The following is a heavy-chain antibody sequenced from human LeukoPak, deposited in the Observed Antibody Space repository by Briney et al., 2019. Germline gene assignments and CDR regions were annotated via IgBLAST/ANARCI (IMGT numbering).Heavy chain of an antibody. CDR2: IFSSGPT. V-gene: IGHV3-53*01. Sequence: GGSVRLSYAASGLNVSKNYMKWVRQAPGKGLEWVSVIFSSGPTYYADSVKGRFTISRDTTKNALYLQMNSLRAEDTAVYYCAISGLGFGEFRGLDYWGQGTLVTVSS. D-gene: IGHD3-10*01. CDR3: AISGLGFGEFRGLDY. CDR1: GLNVSKNY. J-gene: IGHJ4*02.